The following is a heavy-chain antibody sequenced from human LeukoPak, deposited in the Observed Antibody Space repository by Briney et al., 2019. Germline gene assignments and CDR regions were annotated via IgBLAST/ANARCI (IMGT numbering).Heavy chain of an antibody. CDR1: GGSISSYY. V-gene: IGHV4-59*08. CDR3: ARLGGSGWYYFDY. Sequence: SETLSLTCTVSGGSISSYYWSWIRQPPGKGLEWIGYIYYSGSTNYNPSLKSRVTISVDTSKNQFSLKLSSVTAADTAVYYCARLGGSGWYYFDYWGQGTLVTVSS. CDR2: IYYSGST. D-gene: IGHD6-19*01. J-gene: IGHJ4*02.